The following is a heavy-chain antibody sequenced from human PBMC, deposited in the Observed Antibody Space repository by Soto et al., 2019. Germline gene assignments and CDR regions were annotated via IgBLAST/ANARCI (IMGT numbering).Heavy chain of an antibody. Sequence: ASVKVSCKASGYTFTSYVISWVRQAPGEGVEWMGWISAYNGNTNYAQKLQGRVTMTTDTSTSTAYMELSSLRSEDTAVYYCARGEKIAVAGKLSAFDIWGQGTMVTVSS. CDR3: ARGEKIAVAGKLSAFDI. V-gene: IGHV1-18*04. D-gene: IGHD6-19*01. CDR1: GYTFTSYV. CDR2: ISAYNGNT. J-gene: IGHJ3*02.